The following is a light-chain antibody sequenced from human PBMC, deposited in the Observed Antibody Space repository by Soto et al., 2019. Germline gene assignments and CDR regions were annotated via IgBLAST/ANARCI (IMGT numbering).Light chain of an antibody. V-gene: IGKV3-20*01. J-gene: IGKJ1*01. CDR2: GAS. CDR1: QSVITTY. Sequence: EIVLTQSPGTLSLSPGERATLPCRPSQSVITTYLAWYQQKPGQAPRLLIYGASNRATGIPDRFSGSGSGTDFTLTISRLEPEDFAVYYCQQYGSSGTFGQGTKVEIK. CDR3: QQYGSSGT.